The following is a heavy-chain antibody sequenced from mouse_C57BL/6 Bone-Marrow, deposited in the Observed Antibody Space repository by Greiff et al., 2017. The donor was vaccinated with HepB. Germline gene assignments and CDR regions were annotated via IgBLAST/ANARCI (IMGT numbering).Heavy chain of an antibody. Sequence: VQLKQSGAELVRPGASVKLSCTASGFNIKDDYMHWVKQRPEQGLEWIGWIDPENGDTEYASKFQGKATITADTSSNTAYLQLSSLTSEDTAVYYCTTGYYYGTPYYAMDYWGQGTSVTVSS. CDR3: TTGYYYGTPYYAMDY. J-gene: IGHJ4*01. CDR2: IDPENGDT. CDR1: GFNIKDDY. V-gene: IGHV14-4*01. D-gene: IGHD1-1*01.